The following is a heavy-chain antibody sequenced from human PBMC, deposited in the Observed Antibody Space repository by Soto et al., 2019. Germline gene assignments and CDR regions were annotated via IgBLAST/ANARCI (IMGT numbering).Heavy chain of an antibody. J-gene: IGHJ6*02. D-gene: IGHD3-3*01. CDR1: GYTFTSYG. CDR2: ISAYNGNT. Sequence: ASVKVSCKASGYTFTSYGISWVRQAPGQGLEWMGWISAYNGNTNYAQKLQGRVTMTTDTSTSTAYMELGSLRSDDTAVYYCARKRSSIYHFWSGLPFGYFYYRMDVWGQGTTVTVSS. CDR3: ARKRSSIYHFWSGLPFGYFYYRMDV. V-gene: IGHV1-18*01.